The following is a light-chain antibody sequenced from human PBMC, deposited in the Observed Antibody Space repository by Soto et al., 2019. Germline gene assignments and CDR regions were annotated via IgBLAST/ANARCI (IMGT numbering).Light chain of an antibody. CDR3: HHFGSLPET. V-gene: IGKV3-20*01. CDR1: QSVASSY. Sequence: EVVLTQSPGTLSLSPGERVTLSCRASQSVASSYLAWYQQKPGRAPRLLFYSASSRATGIPDRFSGSWSGTDFTLTISRLEPDDFAVYYCHHFGSLPETFGQGTNVE. CDR2: SAS. J-gene: IGKJ1*01.